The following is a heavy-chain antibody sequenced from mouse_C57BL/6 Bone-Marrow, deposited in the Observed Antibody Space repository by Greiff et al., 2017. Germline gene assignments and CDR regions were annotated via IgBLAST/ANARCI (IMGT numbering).Heavy chain of an antibody. Sequence: DVKLQESGGGLVQPKGSLKLSCAASGFSFNTYAMNWVRQAPGKGLEWVARIRSKSNNYATYYADSVKDRFTISRDDSESMLYLQMNNLKTEDTDMYYCVRASYYYAMDYWGQGTSVTVSS. J-gene: IGHJ4*01. V-gene: IGHV10-1*01. CDR3: VRASYYYAMDY. CDR2: IRSKSNNYAT. CDR1: GFSFNTYA.